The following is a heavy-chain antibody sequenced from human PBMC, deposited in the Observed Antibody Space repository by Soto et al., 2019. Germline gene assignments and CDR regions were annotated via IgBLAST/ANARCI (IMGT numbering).Heavy chain of an antibody. CDR2: INPASGST. V-gene: IGHV1-46*01. CDR3: ARDLAAGDD. J-gene: IGHJ4*02. CDR1: GYTFTHYY. D-gene: IGHD6-13*01. Sequence: QVQLVQSGAEVKKPGASVKLSCRTSGYTFTHYYIHWVRQAPGQGLEWLAIINPASGSTNYAQDFQGRLTLTMDTSTTTVYMELSCLRAEDTSIFYCARDLAAGDDWGQGTLVTVSS.